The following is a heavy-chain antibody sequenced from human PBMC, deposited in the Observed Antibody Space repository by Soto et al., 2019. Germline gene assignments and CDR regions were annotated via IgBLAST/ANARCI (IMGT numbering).Heavy chain of an antibody. V-gene: IGHV5-51*01. Sequence: PGASLKISWKGSGYSFTSYWLGWVRQLPGKGLEWMGIIYPGDSDTRYSPSFQGQFTISADKSISTAYLQWSSLKASDTAMYYCARLGYYDILTGTRGYFDYWGQGTLVTVSS. CDR1: GYSFTSYW. D-gene: IGHD3-9*01. J-gene: IGHJ4*02. CDR3: ARLGYYDILTGTRGYFDY. CDR2: IYPGDSDT.